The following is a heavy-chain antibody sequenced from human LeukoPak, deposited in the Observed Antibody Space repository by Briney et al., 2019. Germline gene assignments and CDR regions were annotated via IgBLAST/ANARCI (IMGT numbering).Heavy chain of an antibody. CDR1: GGSFSGYY. D-gene: IGHD2-2*01. Sequence: KSSETLSLTCAVYGGSFSGYYWSWIRQPPGKGLEWIGEINHSGSTNYNPSLKSRVTISVDTSKNQFSLKLSSVTAADTAVYYCARLLEDQQLPEVYWGQGTLVTVSS. V-gene: IGHV4-34*01. J-gene: IGHJ4*02. CDR3: ARLLEDQQLPEVY. CDR2: INHSGST.